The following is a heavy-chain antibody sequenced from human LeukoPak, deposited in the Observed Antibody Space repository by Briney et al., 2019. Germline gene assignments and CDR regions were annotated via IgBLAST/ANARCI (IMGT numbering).Heavy chain of an antibody. V-gene: IGHV4-38-2*02. J-gene: IGHJ4*02. CDR2: IYHSGST. CDR1: GGSISSYY. Sequence: KPSETLSLTCTVSGGSISSYYWSWIRQPPGKGLEWIGSIYHSGSTYYNPSLKSRVTISVDTSKNQFSLKLSSVTAADTAVYYCARADIVATMSPDYWGQGTLVTVSS. CDR3: ARADIVATMSPDY. D-gene: IGHD5-12*01.